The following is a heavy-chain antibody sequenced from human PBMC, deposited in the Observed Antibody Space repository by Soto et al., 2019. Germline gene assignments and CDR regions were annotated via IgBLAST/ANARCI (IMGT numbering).Heavy chain of an antibody. Sequence: SETLSLTCAVSGGSISSGGYSWNWIRQPPGKGLEWIGYIYHSGSTLYNPSLKSRVTISVDKSKNQFSLKLTSVTAADTAVYYCARLNGYCVSTSGHGHYGMDVWGQGTTVTVSS. D-gene: IGHD2-2*03. J-gene: IGHJ6*02. V-gene: IGHV4-30-2*01. CDR3: ARLNGYCVSTSGHGHYGMDV. CDR1: GGSISSGGYS. CDR2: IYHSGST.